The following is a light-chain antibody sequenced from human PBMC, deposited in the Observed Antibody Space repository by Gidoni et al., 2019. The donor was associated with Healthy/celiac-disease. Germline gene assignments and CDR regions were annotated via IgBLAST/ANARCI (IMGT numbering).Light chain of an antibody. CDR2: EDN. Sequence: ESPGKTVTISCTRSSGSIASNYVQWYQQRPGSSPTTVIYEDNQRPSGVPDRFSGSIDSSSNSASLTISGLKTEDEADYYCQSYDSSNLNWVFGGGTKLTVL. CDR3: QSYDSSNLNWV. CDR1: SGSIASNY. J-gene: IGLJ3*02. V-gene: IGLV6-57*01.